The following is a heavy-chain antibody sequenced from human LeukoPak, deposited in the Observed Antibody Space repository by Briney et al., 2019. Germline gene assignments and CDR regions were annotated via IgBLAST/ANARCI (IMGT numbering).Heavy chain of an antibody. CDR2: IIPIFGTA. D-gene: IGHD6-19*01. J-gene: IGHJ4*02. V-gene: IGHV1-69*13. Sequence: GASVKVSCKASGGTFSSYAISWVRQAPRQGLEWMGGIIPIFGTANYAQKFQGRVTITADESTSTAYMELSSLRSEDTAVYYCARVQQWLVLGGGGNFDYWGQGTLVTVSS. CDR1: GGTFSSYA. CDR3: ARVQQWLVLGGGGNFDY.